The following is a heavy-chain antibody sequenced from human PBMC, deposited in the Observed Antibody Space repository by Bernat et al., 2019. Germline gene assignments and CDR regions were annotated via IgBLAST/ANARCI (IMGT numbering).Heavy chain of an antibody. CDR2: VDPEDGET. CDR3: ATLGYCSSTSCYESFDY. J-gene: IGHJ4*02. CDR1: GYTFTDYY. D-gene: IGHD2-2*01. Sequence: EVQLVQSGAEVKKPGATVKISCKVSGYTFTDYYMHWVQQAPGKGLEWMGLVDPEDGETIYTEKFQGRVTITADTSTDTAYMELSSPRSEDTAVYYCATLGYCSSTSCYESFDYWGQGTLVTVSS. V-gene: IGHV1-69-2*01.